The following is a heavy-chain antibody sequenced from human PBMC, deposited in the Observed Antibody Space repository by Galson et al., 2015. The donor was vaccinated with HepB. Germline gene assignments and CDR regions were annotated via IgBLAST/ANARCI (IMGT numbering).Heavy chain of an antibody. J-gene: IGHJ5*02. CDR2: IKQDGSEK. Sequence: SLRLSCAASGFTFSSYWMSWVRQAPGKGLEWVANIKQDGSEKYYVDSVKGRFTISRDNAKNSLYLQMNSLRAEDTAVYYCARDEVANAELGMGNWFDPWGQGTLVTVSS. CDR1: GFTFSSYW. D-gene: IGHD7-27*01. V-gene: IGHV3-7*03. CDR3: ARDEVANAELGMGNWFDP.